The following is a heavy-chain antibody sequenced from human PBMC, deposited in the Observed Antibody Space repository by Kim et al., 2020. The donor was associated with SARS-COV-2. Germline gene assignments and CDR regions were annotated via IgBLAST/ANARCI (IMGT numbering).Heavy chain of an antibody. D-gene: IGHD4-17*01. CDR2: ISSSSSTI. CDR3: ARDWVTTQPDYYYGMDV. V-gene: IGHV3-48*02. Sequence: GGSLRLSCAASGFTFSSYSMNWVRQAPGKGLEWVSYISSSSSTIYYADSVKGRFTISRDNAKNSLYLQMNSLRDEDTAVYYCARDWVTTQPDYYYGMDVWGQGTTVTVSS. J-gene: IGHJ6*02. CDR1: GFTFSSYS.